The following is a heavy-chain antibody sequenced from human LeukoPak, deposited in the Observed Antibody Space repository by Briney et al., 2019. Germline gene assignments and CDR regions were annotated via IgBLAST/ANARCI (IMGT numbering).Heavy chain of an antibody. CDR3: ARDRRLVWDY. CDR1: GGSISSYY. CDR2: IYTSGST. J-gene: IGHJ4*02. V-gene: IGHV4-4*08. Sequence: SETLSLTCTVSGGSISSYYWSRIRQPPGKGLEWIGYIYTSGSTNYNPSLKSRVTISVDTSKNQFSLKLSSVTAADTAVYYCARDRRLVWDYWGQGTLVTVSS. D-gene: IGHD6-19*01.